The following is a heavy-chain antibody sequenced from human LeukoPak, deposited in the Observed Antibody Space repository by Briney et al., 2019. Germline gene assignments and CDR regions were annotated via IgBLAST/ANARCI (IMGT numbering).Heavy chain of an antibody. CDR1: GFTFSSYA. CDR3: ARAPEYYYYYYMDV. V-gene: IGHV3-30*04. Sequence: GGSLRLSCAASGFTFSSYAMHWVRQAPGKGLEWVAAISYDGSNKYYADSVKGRFTISRDNSKNTLYLQMNSLRAEDTAVYYCARAPEYYYYYYMDVWGKGTTVTVSS. J-gene: IGHJ6*03. CDR2: ISYDGSNK.